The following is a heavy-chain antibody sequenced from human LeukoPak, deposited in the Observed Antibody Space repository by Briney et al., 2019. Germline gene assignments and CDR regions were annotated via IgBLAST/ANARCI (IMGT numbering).Heavy chain of an antibody. V-gene: IGHV3-23*01. Sequence: PGGSLRLSCVASGLSFHQSAWTLLDQAPGKGLEWVSGISASGGSTYYADSVKGRFTISIDNSKNTLYLQVSSLRAEDTAIYFYSNAPCISGSCYDNESDPWGQGTLVTVSS. D-gene: IGHD2-15*01. CDR3: SNAPCISGSCYDNESDP. CDR1: GLSFHQSA. J-gene: IGHJ5*02. CDR2: ISASGGST.